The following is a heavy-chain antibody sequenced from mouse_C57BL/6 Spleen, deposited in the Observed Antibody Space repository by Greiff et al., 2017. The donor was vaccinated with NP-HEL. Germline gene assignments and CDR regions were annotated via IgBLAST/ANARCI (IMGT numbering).Heavy chain of an antibody. CDR3: ARPYYYGSSSYWYFDV. CDR1: GYTFTSYD. V-gene: IGHV1-85*01. Sequence: VQLQQSGPELVKPGASVKLSCKASGYTFTSYDINWVKQRPGQGLEWIGWIYPRDGSTKYNEKFKGKATLTVDTSSSTAYMELHSLTSEDSAVYFCARPYYYGSSSYWYFDVWGTGTMVTVSS. CDR2: IYPRDGST. D-gene: IGHD1-1*01. J-gene: IGHJ1*03.